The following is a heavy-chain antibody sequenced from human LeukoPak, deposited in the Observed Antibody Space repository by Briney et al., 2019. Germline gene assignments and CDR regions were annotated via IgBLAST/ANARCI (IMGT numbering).Heavy chain of an antibody. Sequence: ASVKVTCKASGSSFTKYGISWVRQAPGQGLEWMGWISAYNGNTNYAQKLQGRVTMTTDTSASTAYMELRSLRTDDTAVYYCARDFPYYYGSGSYYNSNWFDPWGQGTLVTVSS. CDR3: ARDFPYYYGSGSYYNSNWFDP. V-gene: IGHV1-18*01. D-gene: IGHD3-10*01. CDR1: GSSFTKYG. J-gene: IGHJ5*02. CDR2: ISAYNGNT.